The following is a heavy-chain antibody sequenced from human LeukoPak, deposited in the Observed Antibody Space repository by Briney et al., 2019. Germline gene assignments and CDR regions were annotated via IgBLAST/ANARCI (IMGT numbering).Heavy chain of an antibody. V-gene: IGHV3-11*01. CDR3: ARGDYGDSLALLFGY. CDR1: GFTFSVYY. D-gene: IGHD4-17*01. CDR2: ISSSGSTI. Sequence: GGSLRLSCAASGFTFSVYYMSCIRQAPGKGLEWVSYISSSGSTIYYADSVKGRFTISRDNAKNSLYLQMDSLRAEDTAVYYCARGDYGDSLALLFGYWGQGTLVTVSS. J-gene: IGHJ4*02.